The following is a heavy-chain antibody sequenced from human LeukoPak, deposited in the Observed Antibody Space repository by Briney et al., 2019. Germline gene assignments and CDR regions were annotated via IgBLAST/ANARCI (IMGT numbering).Heavy chain of an antibody. V-gene: IGHV3-53*01. D-gene: IGHD2-21*01. J-gene: IGHJ6*03. CDR2: IYSGGST. CDR3: ASVTGALWFYYYMDV. Sequence: GGSLRLSCAASGFTVGSNYMSWVRRAPGKGLEWVSVIYSGGSTYYADSVKGRFTISRDNSKNTLYLQMNSLRAEDTAVYYCASVTGALWFYYYMDVWGKGTTVTVSS. CDR1: GFTVGSNY.